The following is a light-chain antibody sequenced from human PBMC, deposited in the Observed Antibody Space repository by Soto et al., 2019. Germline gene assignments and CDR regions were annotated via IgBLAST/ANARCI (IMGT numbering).Light chain of an antibody. V-gene: IGKV1-9*01. Sequence: IQLTQSPSSLSASVGDRVTVTCRSSQGIGTYLVWYQQKRGKAPTVLIYASSTLQTGVPSRFSGSGSGTDFTLTISSLEPEDSAVYYCQQRSNSPPWITFGQGTRLEIK. CDR3: QQRSNSPPWIT. CDR1: QGIGTY. CDR2: ASS. J-gene: IGKJ5*01.